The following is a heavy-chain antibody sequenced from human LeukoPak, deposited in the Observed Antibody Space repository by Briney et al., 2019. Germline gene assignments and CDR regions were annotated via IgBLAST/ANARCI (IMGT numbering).Heavy chain of an antibody. J-gene: IGHJ6*03. CDR2: IYYSGST. CDR3: ARVPKTSLNYDFWSGYSRIYYMDV. D-gene: IGHD3-3*01. Sequence: SETLSLTCTVSGGSISSYYWSWIRQPPGKGLEWIGYIYYSGSTNYNPSLKSRVTISVDTSKNQFSLKLSSVTAADTAVYYCARVPKTSLNYDFWSGYSRIYYMDVWGKGTTVTVSS. V-gene: IGHV4-59*01. CDR1: GGSISSYY.